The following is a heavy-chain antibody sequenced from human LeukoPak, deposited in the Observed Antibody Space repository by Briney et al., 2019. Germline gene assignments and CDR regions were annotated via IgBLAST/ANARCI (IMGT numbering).Heavy chain of an antibody. CDR1: GGSISSYY. CDR2: IYYSGST. Sequence: KASETLSLTCTVSGGSISSYYWSWIRQPPGKGLEWIGYIYYSGSTSYNPSLKNRVTISVDTSKKQFSLKLSSVTAADTAFYYCARYIVSYPHDAFDIWGQGTMVTASS. V-gene: IGHV4-59*01. D-gene: IGHD1-26*01. J-gene: IGHJ3*02. CDR3: ARYIVSYPHDAFDI.